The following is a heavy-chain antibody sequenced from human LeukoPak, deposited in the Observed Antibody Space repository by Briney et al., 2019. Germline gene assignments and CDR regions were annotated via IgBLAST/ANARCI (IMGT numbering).Heavy chain of an antibody. J-gene: IGHJ5*02. CDR2: ISSSSSYI. Sequence: GGSLRLSCAASGFTFSSYSMNWVRQAPGKGLEWVSSISSSSSYIYYADSVKGRFTISRDNAKNSLYLQMNSLRAEDTAVYYCAREPPGNWFDPWGQGTLVTVSS. CDR3: AREPPGNWFDP. CDR1: GFTFSSYS. V-gene: IGHV3-21*01.